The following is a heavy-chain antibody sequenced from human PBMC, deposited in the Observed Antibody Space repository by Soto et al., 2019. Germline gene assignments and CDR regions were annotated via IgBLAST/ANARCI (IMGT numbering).Heavy chain of an antibody. V-gene: IGHV3-74*01. CDR1: GFTFSSYW. Sequence: PGGSLRLSCAASGFTFSSYWMHWVRQAPGKGLVWVSRINSDGSSTSYADSVKGRFTISRDNAKNTLYLQMNSLRAEDTAVYYCAREGASDDFWSGYYTYYYGMDVWGQGTTVTVSS. D-gene: IGHD3-3*01. CDR3: AREGASDDFWSGYYTYYYGMDV. J-gene: IGHJ6*02. CDR2: INSDGSST.